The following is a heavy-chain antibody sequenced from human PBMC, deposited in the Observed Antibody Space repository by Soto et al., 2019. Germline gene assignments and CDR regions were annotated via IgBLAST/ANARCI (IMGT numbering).Heavy chain of an antibody. CDR2: MSYDGSNK. Sequence: PGRSLRLSCTASGFKFSRYGMHWVLQAPGKGLEWVAVMSYDGSNKWYADSVKGRFNVSRDNSKNTLFLQMNSLRAEDTAVYYCVKNSYYDILTGFDYFDYWGQGAPVTVSS. CDR1: GFKFSRYG. D-gene: IGHD3-9*01. J-gene: IGHJ4*02. V-gene: IGHV3-30*18. CDR3: VKNSYYDILTGFDYFDY.